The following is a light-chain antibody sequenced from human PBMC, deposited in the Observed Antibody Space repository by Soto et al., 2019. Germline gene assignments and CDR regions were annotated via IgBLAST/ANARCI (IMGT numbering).Light chain of an antibody. CDR1: QSLLQSNGYNY. V-gene: IGKV2-28*01. J-gene: IGKJ2*01. CDR2: LVS. Sequence: DIVMTQSPLSLPVTPGEPASISCRSSQSLLQSNGYNYLDWYLQKPVQSPQLLFYLVSNRASGVPGRFSGRGSGTDFTLKISRVEAEDVGVYYCMQALQTPYTFGQGTKLEIK. CDR3: MQALQTPYT.